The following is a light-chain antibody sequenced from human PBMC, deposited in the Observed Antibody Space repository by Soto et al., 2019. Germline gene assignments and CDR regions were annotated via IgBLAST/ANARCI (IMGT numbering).Light chain of an antibody. CDR2: DAS. V-gene: IGKV3-11*01. CDR3: QQRSNWPPT. CDR1: QSVSSC. Sequence: EIVLTQYPATLSLSPGERATLSCRASQSVSSCLAWYQQKPGQAPRLLIYDASNRAAGIPARFSASGTGTDFTLTISDVQPEDFAVYYCQQRSNWPPTFGQGTKVDIK. J-gene: IGKJ1*01.